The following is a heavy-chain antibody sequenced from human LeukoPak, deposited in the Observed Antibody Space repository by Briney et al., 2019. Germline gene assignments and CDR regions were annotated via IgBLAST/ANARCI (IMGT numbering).Heavy chain of an antibody. CDR2: IRSKANSYAT. Sequence: PGGSLRLSCAASGFTFSGSAMHWVRQASGKGLGWVGRIRSKANSYATAYAASVKGGFTISRDDSKNTAYLQMNSLKTEDTAVYYCTMLPYGDYGAPIGYWGQGTLVTVSS. CDR1: GFTFSGSA. CDR3: TMLPYGDYGAPIGY. V-gene: IGHV3-73*01. J-gene: IGHJ4*02. D-gene: IGHD4-17*01.